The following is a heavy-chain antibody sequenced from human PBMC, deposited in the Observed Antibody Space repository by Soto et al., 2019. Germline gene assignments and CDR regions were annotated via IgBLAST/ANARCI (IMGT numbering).Heavy chain of an antibody. CDR2: VQQGGSER. V-gene: IGHV3-7*01. CDR3: VRGDR. Sequence: EVQLVEAGGGLVQPGESLRLSCAASGFMFSNFWMSWVRQGPAKGLEWVASVQQGGSERYYVDSVKGRFTISRDNAKNSLYLQMNSLTAEDTAVYYGVRGDRWGRGTLVTVSS. CDR1: GFMFSNFW. J-gene: IGHJ4*02.